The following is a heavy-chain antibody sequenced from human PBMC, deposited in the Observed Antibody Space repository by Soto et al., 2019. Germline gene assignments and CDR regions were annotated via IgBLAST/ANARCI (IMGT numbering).Heavy chain of an antibody. CDR2: ISYDGSSQ. J-gene: IGHJ6*02. Sequence: VAVISYDGSSQYYAESVKGRFTISRDNSKNTLYLQMNSLRGEDTAVYFCAKGETLTGYPGYYYHSMNVWGQGTKVTVS. CDR3: AKGETLTGYPGYYYHSMNV. D-gene: IGHD3-9*01. V-gene: IGHV3-30*18.